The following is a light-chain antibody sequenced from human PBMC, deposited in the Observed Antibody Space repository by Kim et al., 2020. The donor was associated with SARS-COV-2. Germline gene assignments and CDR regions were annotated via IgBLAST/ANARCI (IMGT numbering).Light chain of an antibody. Sequence: GSPGQTASITCSGDKLGDKYACWYQQKPGQSPVLVIYQDSKRPSGIPERFAGSNSGNTATLTISGTQAMDEADYYCQAWDSSTWVFGGGTQLTV. J-gene: IGLJ3*02. V-gene: IGLV3-1*01. CDR2: QDS. CDR3: QAWDSSTWV. CDR1: KLGDKY.